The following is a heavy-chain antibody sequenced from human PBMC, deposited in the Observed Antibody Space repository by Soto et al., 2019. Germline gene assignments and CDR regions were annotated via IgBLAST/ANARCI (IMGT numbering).Heavy chain of an antibody. D-gene: IGHD3-22*01. CDR2: INPNSGGT. J-gene: IGHJ2*01. V-gene: IGHV1-2*02. CDR1: GYTFTGYY. CDR3: ARYYDSSGYGWYFDL. Sequence: GASVKVSCKASGYTFTGYYMHWVRQAPGQGLEWMGWINPNSGGTNYAQKFQGRVTMTTDKSISTAYMELSSLRSEDTAVYYCARYYDSSGYGWYFDLWGRGTLVTVSS.